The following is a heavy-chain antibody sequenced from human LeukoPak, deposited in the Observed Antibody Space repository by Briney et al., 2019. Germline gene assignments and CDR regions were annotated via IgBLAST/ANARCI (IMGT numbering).Heavy chain of an antibody. CDR2: IKSDGSST. CDR3: TASLDY. V-gene: IGHV3-74*01. J-gene: IGHJ4*02. Sequence: PGGSLRLSCAASGFTFSSYWMHWVRQAPGKGLVWVSRIKSDGSSTNYADCVKGRFTISRDNAKNTLYLQMNSLRAEDTAVYHCTASLDYWGQGTLVTVSS. D-gene: IGHD2-21*02. CDR1: GFTFSSYW.